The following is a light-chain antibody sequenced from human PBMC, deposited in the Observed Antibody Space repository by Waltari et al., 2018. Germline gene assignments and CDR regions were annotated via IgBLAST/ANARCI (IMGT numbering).Light chain of an antibody. Sequence: EVVMTQSPATLSVSPGERASLSCRASQSISTNLAWYHQKPGQPPRLLVYDASTRAHSIPARFKGSGSGTEFTLTISSLQSEDSAVYYCQQYNRWPPITFGQGTPLEI. V-gene: IGKV3-15*01. CDR1: QSISTN. CDR2: DAS. CDR3: QQYNRWPPIT. J-gene: IGKJ5*01.